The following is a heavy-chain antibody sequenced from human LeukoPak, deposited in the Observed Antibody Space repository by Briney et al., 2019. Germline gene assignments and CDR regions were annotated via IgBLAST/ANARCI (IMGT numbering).Heavy chain of an antibody. J-gene: IGHJ3*02. Sequence: SVKVSCKASGGTFSSYAISWVRQAPGQGLEWMGGIIPIFGTANYAQKFQGRVTITADESTSTAYMELNSLRSEDTAVYYCARDIDVLSAFDIWGQGTMVTVSS. CDR2: IIPIFGTA. CDR3: ARDIDVLSAFDI. D-gene: IGHD2-15*01. CDR1: GGTFSSYA. V-gene: IGHV1-69*13.